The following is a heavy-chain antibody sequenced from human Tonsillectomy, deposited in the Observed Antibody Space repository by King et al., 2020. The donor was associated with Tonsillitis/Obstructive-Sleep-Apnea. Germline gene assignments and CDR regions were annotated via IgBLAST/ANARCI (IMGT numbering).Heavy chain of an antibody. CDR3: ARSGRDYGDYEGAFDI. D-gene: IGHD4-17*01. J-gene: IGHJ3*02. V-gene: IGHV4-31*01. CDR2: IYYSGST. CDR1: GGSISSGGYY. Sequence: QLQESGPGLVKPSQTLSLTCTVSGGSISSGGYYWSWIRQHPGKGLEWIGYIYYSGSTYFNPSLKSLVTISVDTSKNQISLKLISVTAADTAVYYCARSGRDYGDYEGAFDIWGQGTMVTVSS.